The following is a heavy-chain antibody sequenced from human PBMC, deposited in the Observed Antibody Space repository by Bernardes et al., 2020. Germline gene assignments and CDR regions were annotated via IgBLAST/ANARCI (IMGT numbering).Heavy chain of an antibody. V-gene: IGHV3-11*01. CDR3: AREGRVLRYFDWDGPFDY. CDR1: GFTFSDYY. Sequence: GGSLRLSCAASGFTFSDYYMSWIRQAPGKGLEWVSYISSSGSTIYYADSVKGRFTISRDNAKNSLYLQMNSLRAEDTAVYYCAREGRVLRYFDWDGPFDYWGQGTLVTVSS. D-gene: IGHD3-9*01. J-gene: IGHJ4*02. CDR2: ISSSGSTI.